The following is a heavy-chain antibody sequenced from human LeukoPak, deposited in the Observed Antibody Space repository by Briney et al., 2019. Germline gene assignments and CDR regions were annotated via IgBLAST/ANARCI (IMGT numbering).Heavy chain of an antibody. D-gene: IGHD4-23*01. V-gene: IGHV3-7*01. CDR2: IKPDGGEK. J-gene: IGHJ4*02. Sequence: GGSLRLSCAASGFTFSAYYMSWVRQAPGKGLEWVANIKPDGGEKYYVDSVKGRFTISRDNANNSLYLQMNSLRAEDTAVYYCARDPRWLDYWGQGTLVTVSS. CDR1: GFTFSAYY. CDR3: ARDPRWLDY.